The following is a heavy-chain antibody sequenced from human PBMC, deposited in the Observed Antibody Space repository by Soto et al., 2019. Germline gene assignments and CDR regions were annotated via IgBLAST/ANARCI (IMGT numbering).Heavy chain of an antibody. CDR1: GGSISRGDYY. J-gene: IGHJ4*02. CDR3: AREGTTVTTYFDL. Sequence: QVQLQESGPGLVKPSQTLSLTCTVSGGSISRGDYYWSWIRQPPVKGLEWIGYIYYSGSAFYNPSLKSRVTISVDTSKNQFSLRLSSVTAADTAVYYCAREGTTVTTYFDLWGQGTLVTVSS. CDR2: IYYSGSA. D-gene: IGHD4-4*01. V-gene: IGHV4-30-4*01.